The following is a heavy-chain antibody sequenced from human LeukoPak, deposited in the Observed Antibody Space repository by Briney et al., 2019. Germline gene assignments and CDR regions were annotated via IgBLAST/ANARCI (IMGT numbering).Heavy chain of an antibody. V-gene: IGHV5-51*01. CDR2: IYPGDSDT. J-gene: IGHJ5*02. CDR3: ARSLMVRGVIRWFDP. CDR1: GYNFTRYW. Sequence: GESLKISCKGSGYNFTRYWIVWVRQMPGKGLEWMGIIYPGDSDTKYSPPFQGQVTVSADKSISTAYLQWSSLKASDTAMYYCARSLMVRGVIRWFDPWGQGTLVTVSS. D-gene: IGHD3-10*01.